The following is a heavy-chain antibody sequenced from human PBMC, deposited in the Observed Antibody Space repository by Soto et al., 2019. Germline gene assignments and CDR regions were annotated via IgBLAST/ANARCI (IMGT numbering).Heavy chain of an antibody. CDR3: ARTNHPGRFYYGMDV. V-gene: IGHV3-48*03. J-gene: IGHJ6*02. CDR1: GFTFSSYE. CDR2: ISSSGSTI. Sequence: PGGSLRLSCAASGFTFSSYEMNWVRQAPGKGLEWVSYISSSGSTIYYADSVKGRFTISRDNAKNSLYLQMNSLRAEDTAVYYCARTNHPGRFYYGMDVWGQGTTVTVSS.